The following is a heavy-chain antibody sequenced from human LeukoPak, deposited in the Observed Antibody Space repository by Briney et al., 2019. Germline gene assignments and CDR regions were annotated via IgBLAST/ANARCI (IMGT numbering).Heavy chain of an antibody. Sequence: GASVKVSCKASGYTFTGYYVHWVRQAPGQGLEWMGWINPNSGGTNYAQKFQGRVTMTRDTSISTAYMELSRLRSDDTAVYYCARSDRDGYFHFDYWGQGTLVTVS. CDR1: GYTFTGYY. V-gene: IGHV1-2*02. CDR3: ARSDRDGYFHFDY. CDR2: INPNSGGT. D-gene: IGHD5-24*01. J-gene: IGHJ4*02.